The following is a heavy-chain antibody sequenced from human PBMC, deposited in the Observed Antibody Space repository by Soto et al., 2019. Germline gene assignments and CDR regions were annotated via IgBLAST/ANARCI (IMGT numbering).Heavy chain of an antibody. CDR2: INHSGSI. CDR3: ARGVREEEAVYYYYGMDV. D-gene: IGHD6-19*01. V-gene: IGHV4-34*01. Sequence: QVQLQQWGAGLLKPSETLSLTCAVYGGSFSGYYWSWIRQPPGKGLEWIGEINHSGSINYNPSLKSRVTISVDTSKNQFSLKLSSVTAADTAVYYCARGVREEEAVYYYYGMDVWGQGTTVTVSS. CDR1: GGSFSGYY. J-gene: IGHJ6*02.